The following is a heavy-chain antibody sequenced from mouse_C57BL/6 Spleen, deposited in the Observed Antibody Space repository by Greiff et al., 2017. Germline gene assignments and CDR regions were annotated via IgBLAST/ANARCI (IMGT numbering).Heavy chain of an antibody. J-gene: IGHJ1*03. V-gene: IGHV3-8*01. CDR2: ISYSGST. Sequence: EVQLQQSGPGLAKPSQTLSLTCSVTGYSIPSDYWNWIRKFPGNKLEYMGYISYSGSTYYNPSLKSRISITRDTSKNQYYLQLNSVTTEDTATYYCARSPTTVVAHWYFDVWGTGTTVTVSS. D-gene: IGHD1-1*01. CDR3: ARSPTTVVAHWYFDV. CDR1: GYSIPSDY.